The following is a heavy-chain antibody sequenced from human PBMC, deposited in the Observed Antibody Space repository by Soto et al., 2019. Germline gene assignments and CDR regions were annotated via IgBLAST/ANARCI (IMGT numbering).Heavy chain of an antibody. CDR2: IYSGGST. Sequence: EVQLVESGGGLVQPGGSLRLSCAASGFTVSSNYMSWVRQAPGKGLAWVSVIYSGGSTYYADSVKGRFTISRDNSKNTLYLQMNSLRAEDMAVYYCARGYSYGYSAFDIWGQGTMVTVSS. J-gene: IGHJ3*02. CDR3: ARGYSYGYSAFDI. V-gene: IGHV3-66*01. CDR1: GFTVSSNY. D-gene: IGHD5-18*01.